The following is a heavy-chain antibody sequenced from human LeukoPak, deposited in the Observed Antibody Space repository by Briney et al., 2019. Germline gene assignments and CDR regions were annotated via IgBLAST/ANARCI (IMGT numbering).Heavy chain of an antibody. CDR2: INQDGSEK. CDR1: GFTFTNYW. CDR3: AKFSGTRNFDH. V-gene: IGHV3-7*02. Sequence: GGSLRLSCAASGFTFTNYWMSWVRQAPGKGLEWVAHINQDGSEKYYVDSVKGRFTISRDNAENSLYLQMNSLRADDTAVYYCAKFSGTRNFDHWGQGTLVTVSS. J-gene: IGHJ4*02. D-gene: IGHD6-25*01.